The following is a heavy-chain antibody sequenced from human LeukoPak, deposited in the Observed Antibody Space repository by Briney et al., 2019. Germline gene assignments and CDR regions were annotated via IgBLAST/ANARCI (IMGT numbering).Heavy chain of an antibody. CDR1: GYTFTGYY. V-gene: IGHV1-2*02. CDR3: ARAQTYYDILTGPPTGYYYYGMDV. D-gene: IGHD3-9*01. CDR2: INPNSGGT. Sequence: ASVKVSCKASGYTFTGYYMHWVRQAPGQGLEWMGWINPNSGGTNYAQKFQGRVTMTRDTSISTVYMELSRLRSDDTAVYYCARAQTYYDILTGPPTGYYYYGMDVWGQGTTVTVSS. J-gene: IGHJ6*02.